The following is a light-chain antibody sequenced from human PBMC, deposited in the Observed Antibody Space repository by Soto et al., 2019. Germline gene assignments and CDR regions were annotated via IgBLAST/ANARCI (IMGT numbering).Light chain of an antibody. CDR2: EVS. J-gene: IGLJ2*01. CDR3: CSYSSSSTLVV. CDR1: SSDIGGYNY. V-gene: IGLV2-14*01. Sequence: QSALTQPASVSGSPGQSITISCTGTSSDIGGYNYVSWYQQHPGKAPKFMIYEVSTRPSGVSNRFSGSKSGNTASLTISGLQAEDEADYYCCSYSSSSTLVVFGGGTKVTVL.